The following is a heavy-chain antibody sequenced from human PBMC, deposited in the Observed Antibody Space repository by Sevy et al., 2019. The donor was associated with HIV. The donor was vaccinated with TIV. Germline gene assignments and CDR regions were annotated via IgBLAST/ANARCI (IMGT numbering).Heavy chain of an antibody. D-gene: IGHD3-22*01. CDR1: GGTFSNYA. V-gene: IGHV1-69*13. J-gene: IGHJ6*02. CDR3: AGSYFDSSGYSPLYYYGMDV. Sequence: ASVKVSCKASGGTFSNYAISWVRQAPGQGLEWMGGFIPMFDTANYAQKFQGKVTLTADGSTTTAYMELGSLRSDDPAVYYCAGSYFDSSGYSPLYYYGMDVWGQGTTVTVSS. CDR2: FIPMFDTA.